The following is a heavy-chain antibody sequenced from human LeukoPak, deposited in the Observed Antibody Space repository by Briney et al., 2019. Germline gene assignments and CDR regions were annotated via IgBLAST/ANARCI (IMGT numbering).Heavy chain of an antibody. CDR2: INSDGSTT. Sequence: QLGGSLRLSCAASGFTFSSYWMNWVRQAPGKGLLWVSRINSDGSTTNYADSVKGRFTISRDNAKNTLYLQMNSVRAEDTAVYYCARWGGYGDSGNWFDPWGQGTLVTVSS. CDR3: ARWGGYGDSGNWFDP. J-gene: IGHJ5*02. D-gene: IGHD4-17*01. CDR1: GFTFSSYW. V-gene: IGHV3-74*01.